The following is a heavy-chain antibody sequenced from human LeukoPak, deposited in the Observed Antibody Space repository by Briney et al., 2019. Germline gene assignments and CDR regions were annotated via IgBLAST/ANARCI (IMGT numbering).Heavy chain of an antibody. J-gene: IGHJ4*02. CDR1: GFTFSSYG. V-gene: IGHV3-30*18. D-gene: IGHD4-17*01. CDR3: AKDFNDYGDYYFDY. CDR2: ISYDGSNK. Sequence: PGGSLRLSCAASGFTFSSYGMHWVRQAPGKGLEWVAVISYDGSNKYYADSVKGRFTISRDNSKNTLYLQMNSLRAEDTAVYYCAKDFNDYGDYYFDYWGQGILVTVSS.